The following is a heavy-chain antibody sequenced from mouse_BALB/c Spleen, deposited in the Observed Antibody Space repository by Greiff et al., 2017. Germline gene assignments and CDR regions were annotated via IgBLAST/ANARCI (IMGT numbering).Heavy chain of an antibody. Sequence: VQLQESDAELVKPGASVKISCKASGYTFTDHAIHWVKQKPEQGLEWIGYISPGNGDIKYNEKFKGKATLTADKSSSTAYMQLNSLTSEDSAVYFCTSSYRYAWFAYWGQGTLVTVSA. D-gene: IGHD2-14*01. J-gene: IGHJ3*01. CDR1: GYTFTDHA. V-gene: IGHV1S53*02. CDR3: TSSYRYAWFAY. CDR2: ISPGNGDI.